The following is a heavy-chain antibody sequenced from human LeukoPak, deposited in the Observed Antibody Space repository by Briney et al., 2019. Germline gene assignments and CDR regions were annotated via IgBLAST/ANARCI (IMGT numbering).Heavy chain of an antibody. D-gene: IGHD3-10*01. Sequence: PGGSLRLSCAASGFTFSSYEMNWVRQAPGKGLEWVSYISSSGSTIYYADSVKGRFTISRDNAKNSLYLQMNSLRAEDTAVYYCARAVYDSGSYLMDVWGKGTTVTVSS. CDR1: GFTFSSYE. CDR3: ARAVYDSGSYLMDV. V-gene: IGHV3-48*03. CDR2: ISSSGSTI. J-gene: IGHJ6*03.